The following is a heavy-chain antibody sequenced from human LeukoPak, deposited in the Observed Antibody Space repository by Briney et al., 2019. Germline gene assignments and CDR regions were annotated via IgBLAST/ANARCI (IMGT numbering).Heavy chain of an antibody. J-gene: IGHJ4*02. V-gene: IGHV1-18*01. Sequence: ASVKVSCKASGYTFTSYGISWVRQALGQGLEWMGWISAYNGNTNYAQKLQGRVTMTTDTSTSTAYMELRSLRSDDTAVYYCAREHYYDSSGYPTDYWGQGTLVTVSS. CDR2: ISAYNGNT. D-gene: IGHD3-22*01. CDR3: AREHYYDSSGYPTDY. CDR1: GYTFTSYG.